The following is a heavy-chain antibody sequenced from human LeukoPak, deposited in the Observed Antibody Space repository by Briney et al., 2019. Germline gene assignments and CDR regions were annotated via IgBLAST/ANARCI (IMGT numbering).Heavy chain of an antibody. CDR2: IFHSGGT. V-gene: IGHV4-4*02. D-gene: IGHD3-22*01. CDR3: AREHHSSGYYYSSWFDP. J-gene: IGHJ5*02. Sequence: PSETLSLTCAVSGGSITSSNWWGWVRQPPGKGLEWIGEIFHSGGTNYNPSLKSRVTISVDTSKNQFSLKLSSVTAADTAVYYCAREHHSSGYYYSSWFDPWGQGTLVTVSS. CDR1: GGSITSSNW.